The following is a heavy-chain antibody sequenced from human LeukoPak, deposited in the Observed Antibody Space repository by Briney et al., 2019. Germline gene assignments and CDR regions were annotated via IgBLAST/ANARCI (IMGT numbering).Heavy chain of an antibody. V-gene: IGHV3-21*01. CDR2: ISSSSSYI. CDR3: ARVTEAPYYFDY. J-gene: IGHJ4*02. CDR1: GFTFSSYS. Sequence: GGSLRLSCAASGFTFSSYSMNWVRQAPGKGLEWGSSISSSSSYIYYADSVKGRFTISRDNAKNSLYLQMKSLRAEDTAVYYCARVTEAPYYFDYWGQGTLVTVSS.